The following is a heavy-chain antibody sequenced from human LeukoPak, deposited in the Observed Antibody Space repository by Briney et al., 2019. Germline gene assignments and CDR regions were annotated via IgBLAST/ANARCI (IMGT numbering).Heavy chain of an antibody. V-gene: IGHV3-20*04. Sequence: GGSLRLSCAASGFTFDDYAMHWVRQAPGKGLEWVSGINWNGGSTGYADSVKGRFTISRDNAKNSLYLQMNSLRAEDTALYYCARGLGEWELLYYFDYWGQGTLVTVSS. CDR2: INWNGGST. D-gene: IGHD1-26*01. CDR3: ARGLGEWELLYYFDY. J-gene: IGHJ4*02. CDR1: GFTFDDYA.